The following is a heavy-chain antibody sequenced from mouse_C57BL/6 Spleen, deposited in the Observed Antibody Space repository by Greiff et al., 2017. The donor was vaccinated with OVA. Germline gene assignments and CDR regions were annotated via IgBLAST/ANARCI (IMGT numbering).Heavy chain of an antibody. CDR1: GIDFCRDW. Sequence: AASGIDFCRDWLCWVRRAPGQGLEWLGEINPDSRTINYAPSIKDKFTISRDNGKNTLYLQMSKVRSEDTALYYCAKMNSYGFFAYWGQGTTLTVSS. V-gene: IGHV4-1*01. D-gene: IGHD1-1*01. CDR2: INPDSRTI. CDR3: AKMNSYGFFAY. J-gene: IGHJ2*01.